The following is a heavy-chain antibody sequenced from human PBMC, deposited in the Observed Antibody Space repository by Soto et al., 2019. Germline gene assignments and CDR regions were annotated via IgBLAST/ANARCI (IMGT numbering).Heavy chain of an antibody. V-gene: IGHV1-3*01. J-gene: IGHJ4*02. CDR1: GYTFTSYA. CDR2: INAGNGNT. CDR3: ARDLQADY. Sequence: QVQLVQSGAEVKKPGASVKVSCKASGYTFTSYAMHWVRQAPGQRHEWMGWINAGNGNTKYSQKSQGRVTITRNTSASTASMELSIPRSEDTAVYYCARDLQADYWCQVTLVTVAS.